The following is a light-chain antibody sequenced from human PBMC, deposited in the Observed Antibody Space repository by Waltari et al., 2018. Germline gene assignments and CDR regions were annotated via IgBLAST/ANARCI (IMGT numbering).Light chain of an antibody. V-gene: IGLV2-14*01. CDR1: SADVGGYNY. Sequence: QSALTQPASVSGSPGQSITIPCPGTSADVGGYNYVSWYQQYPGKAPQLLIYEVSFRPSGISYRFSGSKSGNTATLTISGLQAEDEADYYCSSKTSASGVFGTGTTVTVL. J-gene: IGLJ1*01. CDR3: SSKTSASGV. CDR2: EVS.